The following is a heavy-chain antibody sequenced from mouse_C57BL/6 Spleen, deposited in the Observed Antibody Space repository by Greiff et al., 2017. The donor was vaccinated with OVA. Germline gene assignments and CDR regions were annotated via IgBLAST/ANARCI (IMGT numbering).Heavy chain of an antibody. J-gene: IGHJ2*01. D-gene: IGHD2-5*01. CDR3: ARSLYSSDFDY. CDR1: GFTIKDYS. V-gene: IGHV14-2*01. CDR2: IDPEDGET. Sequence: EVQLQQSGAELVKPGASVKLSCTASGFTIKDYSMPWVKQRPEQGLEWIGRIDPEDGETKYAPKFQGKATITADTSSNTAYLQLISLTAEDTAVYYCARSLYSSDFDYWGQGTTLTVSS.